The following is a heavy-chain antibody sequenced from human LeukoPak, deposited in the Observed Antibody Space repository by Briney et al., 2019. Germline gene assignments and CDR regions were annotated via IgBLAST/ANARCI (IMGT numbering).Heavy chain of an antibody. CDR2: IYYSGST. J-gene: IGHJ4*02. Sequence: SETLSLTCTVSGGSISSSSYYWGWIRQPPGKGLEWIGSIYYSGSTYYNPSLKSRVTISVDTSKNQFSLKRSSVTAADTAVYYCARGSSDSSGWGEIDYWGQGTLVTVSS. CDR3: ARGSSDSSGWGEIDY. CDR1: GGSISSSSYY. V-gene: IGHV4-39*07. D-gene: IGHD6-19*01.